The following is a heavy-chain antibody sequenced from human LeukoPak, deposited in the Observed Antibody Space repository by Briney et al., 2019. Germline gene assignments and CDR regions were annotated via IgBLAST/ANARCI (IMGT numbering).Heavy chain of an antibody. Sequence: GRSLRLSCAASGFTLSSYAMHWVRQAPGKGLEWVAVISYDGSNKYYADSVKGRFTISRDNSKNTLYLQMNSLRAEDTAVYYCARVPVRFLDPLGSWFDPWGQGTLVTVSS. J-gene: IGHJ5*02. V-gene: IGHV3-30-3*01. D-gene: IGHD3-3*01. CDR2: ISYDGSNK. CDR3: ARVPVRFLDPLGSWFDP. CDR1: GFTLSSYA.